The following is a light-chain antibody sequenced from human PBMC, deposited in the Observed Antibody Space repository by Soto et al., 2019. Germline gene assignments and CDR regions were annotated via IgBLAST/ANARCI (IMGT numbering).Light chain of an antibody. V-gene: IGLV2-8*01. CDR2: DVN. Sequence: SVLTQPPSASGSPGQLVTISCTGTSSDVGGYIFVSWYQQHPGKAPKLMIYDVNKRPSGVPDRFSGSKSGNTASLTVSGLQAEDEADYYCVSFAGGTYVFGTGTKVTVL. CDR3: VSFAGGTYV. J-gene: IGLJ1*01. CDR1: SSDVGGYIF.